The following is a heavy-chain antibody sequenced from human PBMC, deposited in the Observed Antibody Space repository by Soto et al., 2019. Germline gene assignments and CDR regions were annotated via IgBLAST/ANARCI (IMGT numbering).Heavy chain of an antibody. D-gene: IGHD1-26*01. CDR3: ASGYDGWELLFYY. J-gene: IGHJ4*02. CDR2: IIPIFGTA. V-gene: IGHV1-69*13. CDR1: GGTFSSYA. Sequence: SVKVSCKASGGTFSSYAISWVRQAPGQGLEWMGGIIPIFGTANYAQKFQGRVTITADESTSTAYMELSSLRSEDTAVYYCASGYDGWELLFYYWGQGTLVTVSS.